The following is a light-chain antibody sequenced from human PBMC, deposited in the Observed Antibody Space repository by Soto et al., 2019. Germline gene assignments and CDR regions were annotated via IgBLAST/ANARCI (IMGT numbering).Light chain of an antibody. Sequence: SYELTQPPSVSVAPGQTATITCGGDNIGSKIVHWYQHNPGQAPVLVVHDDDDRPSGIPERFSGSNSGQTATLTISRVEAGDEADYYCQVWVGPSERIFGGGTKLTVI. CDR3: QVWVGPSERI. V-gene: IGLV3-21*02. J-gene: IGLJ2*01. CDR2: DDD. CDR1: NIGSKI.